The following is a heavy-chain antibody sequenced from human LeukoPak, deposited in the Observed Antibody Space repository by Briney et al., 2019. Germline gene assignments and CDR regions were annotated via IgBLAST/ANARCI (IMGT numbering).Heavy chain of an antibody. J-gene: IGHJ6*02. CDR1: GFTFSTYY. D-gene: IGHD5-24*01. CDR3: ARDRREMEQSPGYYDDGMDV. Sequence: GGSLRLSCVASGFTFSTYYMRWVRQAPGKGLEWVSQICSSGSRIYYADSVKGRFTISRDNAKNTLYLQMNILRPDDTAMYYCARDRREMEQSPGYYDDGMDVWGQGTTVTVSS. V-gene: IGHV3-11*01. CDR2: ICSSGSRI.